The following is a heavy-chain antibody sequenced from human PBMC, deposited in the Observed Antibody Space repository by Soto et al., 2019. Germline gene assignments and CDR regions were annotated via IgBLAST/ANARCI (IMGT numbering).Heavy chain of an antibody. CDR1: GFTFSSYG. CDR2: ISYDGSNK. J-gene: IGHJ5*02. D-gene: IGHD3-16*02. V-gene: IGHV3-30*03. CDR3: ARERTEIVGNWFDP. Sequence: PGGSLRLSCAASGFTFSSYGMHWFRQAPGKGREWVAVISYDGSNKYYADSVKSRFTISRDNSKNTLYLQMNSLTAADTAVYYCARERTEIVGNWFDPWGQGTLVTVSS.